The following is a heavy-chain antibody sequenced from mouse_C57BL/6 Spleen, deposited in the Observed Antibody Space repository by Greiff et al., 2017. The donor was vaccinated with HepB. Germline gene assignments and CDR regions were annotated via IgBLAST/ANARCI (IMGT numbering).Heavy chain of an antibody. V-gene: IGHV2-9*01. Sequence: VKLMESGPGLVAPSQCLSITCTVSGFSFTCYGVAWVRQPPGKGLVWLGVIWGGGSTNNNSALMSRMSFSKDNPKSQVFLKMNSLQTEDTAMYYCAKHGADGFYAMDYWGQGTSVTVSS. CDR3: AKHGADGFYAMDY. CDR2: IWGGGST. D-gene: IGHD2-3*01. J-gene: IGHJ4*01. CDR1: GFSFTCYG.